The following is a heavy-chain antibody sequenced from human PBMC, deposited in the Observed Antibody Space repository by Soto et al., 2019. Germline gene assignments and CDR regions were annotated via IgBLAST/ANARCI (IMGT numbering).Heavy chain of an antibody. CDR2: ISSSSSTI. CDR3: ARESGIAAAGYYYYYYMDG. D-gene: IGHD6-13*01. Sequence: EVQLVESGGGLVQPGGSLRLSCAASGFTFSSYSMNWVRQAPGKGLEWVSYISSSSSTIYYADSVKSRFTISRDNAKNSLYLQMNSLRADDTAVYYCARESGIAAAGYYYYYYMDGWGKGTTVTVSS. CDR1: GFTFSSYS. J-gene: IGHJ6*03. V-gene: IGHV3-48*01.